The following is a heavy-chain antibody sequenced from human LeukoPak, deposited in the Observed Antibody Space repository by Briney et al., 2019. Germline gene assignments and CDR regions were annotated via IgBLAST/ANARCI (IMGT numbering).Heavy chain of an antibody. CDR1: GYTFTSYY. CDR2: INPRTGST. Sequence: ASVKVSCKASGYTFTSYYIFWVRQAPGQGLEWMGIINPRTGSTSYSQKFQGRVTMTRDMSTSTVYMELSSLRSEDTAVYYCARGSRPVYNLLTGKRYFDYWGQGTLLTVSS. D-gene: IGHD3-9*01. J-gene: IGHJ4*02. CDR3: ARGSRPVYNLLTGKRYFDY. V-gene: IGHV1-46*01.